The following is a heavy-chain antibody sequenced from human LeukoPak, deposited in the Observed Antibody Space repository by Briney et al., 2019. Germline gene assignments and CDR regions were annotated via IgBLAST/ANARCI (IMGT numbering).Heavy chain of an antibody. Sequence: TGGSLRLSCAASGFTFRSYWMSRVRQAPGKGLEWVANIKQDGSEKYYVDSVKGRFTISRDNAKNSLYLQMNSLRAEDTAVYYCARDRRGVTYYYDSSGYGFDYWGQGTLVTVSS. J-gene: IGHJ4*02. V-gene: IGHV3-7*01. CDR1: GFTFRSYW. CDR3: ARDRRGVTYYYDSSGYGFDY. D-gene: IGHD3-22*01. CDR2: IKQDGSEK.